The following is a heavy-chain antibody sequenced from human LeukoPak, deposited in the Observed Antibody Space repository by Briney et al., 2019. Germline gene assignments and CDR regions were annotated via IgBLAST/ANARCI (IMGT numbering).Heavy chain of an antibody. D-gene: IGHD6-13*01. CDR3: ASFLAGVFDY. J-gene: IGHJ4*02. V-gene: IGHV4-59*01. CDR2: IYYSGST. CDR1: GGSISSYY. Sequence: DPSETLSLTCTVSGGSISSYYWSWIRRPPGKGLVWIGYIYYSGSTNYNPSLKSRVTISVDTSKNQFSLKLSSVTAADTAVYYCASFLAGVFDYWGQGTLVTVSS.